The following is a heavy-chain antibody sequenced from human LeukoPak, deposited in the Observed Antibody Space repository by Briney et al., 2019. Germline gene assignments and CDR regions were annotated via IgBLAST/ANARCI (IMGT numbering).Heavy chain of an antibody. CDR1: GFMFSSYA. CDR2: ISGSGGST. CDR3: ARHTGSGYYYGN. D-gene: IGHD3-22*01. Sequence: GGSLRLSCAASGFMFSSYAMSWVRQAPGKGLEWVSAISGSGGSTYYADSVKGRFTISRDNSKNTLYLQMNSLRAEDTAVYYCARHTGSGYYYGNWGQGTLVTVSS. V-gene: IGHV3-23*01. J-gene: IGHJ4*02.